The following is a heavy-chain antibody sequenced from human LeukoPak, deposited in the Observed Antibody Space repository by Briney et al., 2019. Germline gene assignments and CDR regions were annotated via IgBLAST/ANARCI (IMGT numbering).Heavy chain of an antibody. D-gene: IGHD4-17*01. CDR3: ARDSTTVTVDY. CDR2: ISSSSSTI. V-gene: IGHV3-48*03. J-gene: IGHJ4*02. Sequence: GGSLRLSCAASGFTFSSYEMHWVRQAPGKGLEWVSYISSSSSTIYYADSVKGRFTISRDNAKNSLYLQMNSLRAEDTAVYYCARDSTTVTVDYWGQGTLVTVSS. CDR1: GFTFSSYE.